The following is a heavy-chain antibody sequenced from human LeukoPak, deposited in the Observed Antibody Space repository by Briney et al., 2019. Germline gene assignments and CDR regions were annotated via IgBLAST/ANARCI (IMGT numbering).Heavy chain of an antibody. CDR3: ARDCPPREGIVVVPAYYGMDV. V-gene: IGHV3-48*03. D-gene: IGHD2-2*01. CDR2: ISSSGSTI. J-gene: IGHJ6*02. Sequence: GGSLRLSCAASGFTFSSYEMNWVRQAPGKGLEWVSYISSSGSTIYYADSVKGRFTISRDNAKNSLYLQMNSLRAEDTAVYYCARDCPPREGIVVVPAYYGMDVWGQGTTVTVSS. CDR1: GFTFSSYE.